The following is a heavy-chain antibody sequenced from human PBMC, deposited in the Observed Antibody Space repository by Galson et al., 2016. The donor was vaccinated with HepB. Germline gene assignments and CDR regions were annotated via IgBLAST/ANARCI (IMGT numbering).Heavy chain of an antibody. Sequence: SETLSLTCAVSGASISATNYYWGWIRQPPGRGLEWIGSIYHTESTNYNPSLASRVTISVDTAKNHLTLSLNSVTVADTAVYYCATGIVVAGKMYYHYMDVWGKGTSVTVSS. V-gene: IGHV4-39*01. J-gene: IGHJ6*03. CDR2: IYHTEST. CDR1: GASISATNYY. CDR3: ATGIVVAGKMYYHYMDV. D-gene: IGHD6-19*01.